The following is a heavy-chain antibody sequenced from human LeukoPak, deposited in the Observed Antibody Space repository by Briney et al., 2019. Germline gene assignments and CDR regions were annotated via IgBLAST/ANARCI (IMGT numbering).Heavy chain of an antibody. Sequence: SETLSLTCTVSGGSISSYYWSWIRQPAGKGPEWIGRIYTSGSTNYNPSLKSRVTMSVDTSKNQFSLKLSSVTAADTAVYYCARGGRSLGWFDPWGQGTLVTVSS. V-gene: IGHV4-4*07. CDR3: ARGGRSLGWFDP. J-gene: IGHJ5*02. CDR2: IYTSGST. CDR1: GGSISSYY.